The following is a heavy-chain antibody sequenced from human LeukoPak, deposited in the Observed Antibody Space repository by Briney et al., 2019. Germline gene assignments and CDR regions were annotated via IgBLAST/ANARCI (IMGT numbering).Heavy chain of an antibody. V-gene: IGHV4-59*02. CDR2: IYYSGST. D-gene: IGHD3-3*01. CDR3: ARGLVDRVLRFLEWLFLPFDY. Sequence: SETLSLTCTVSGGSVSSYYWSWIRQPPGKGLEWIGYIYYSGSTNYNPSLKSRITIAVDTSKNEFSLKLSSVTAADTAVYYCARGLVDRVLRFLEWLFLPFDYWGQGTLVTVSS. CDR1: GGSVSSYY. J-gene: IGHJ4*02.